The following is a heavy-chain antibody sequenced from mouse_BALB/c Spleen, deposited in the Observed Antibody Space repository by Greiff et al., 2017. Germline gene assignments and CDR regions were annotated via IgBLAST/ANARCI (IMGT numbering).Heavy chain of an antibody. J-gene: IGHJ2*01. CDR1: GYTFTSYW. V-gene: IGHV1-7*01. CDR2: INPSPGYT. D-gene: IGHD4-1*01. CDR3: ARSGTGEVYYFDG. Sequence: VKLQESGAELAKPGASVKMSCKASGYTFTSYWMHWVKQRPGPGLEWIGYINPSPGYTEYNQKFKDKATLTADKSSSTAYMQLGSLTAEDSAVYDCARSGTGEVYYFDGGGQGTTRTVAS.